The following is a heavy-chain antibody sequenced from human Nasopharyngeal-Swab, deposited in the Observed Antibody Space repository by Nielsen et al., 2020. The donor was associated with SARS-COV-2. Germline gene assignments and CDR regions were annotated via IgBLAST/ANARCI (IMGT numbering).Heavy chain of an antibody. CDR1: GFIFSSYG. V-gene: IGHV3-33*01. CDR3: ARAIYCSSTSCFGFDY. D-gene: IGHD2-2*01. CDR2: IWYDGSNK. Sequence: GESLKISCAASGFIFSSYGMHWVRQAPGKGLEWVAVIWYDGSNKYYADSVKGRFTISRDNSKNTLYLQMNSLRAEDTAVYYCARAIYCSSTSCFGFDYWGQGTLVTVSS. J-gene: IGHJ4*02.